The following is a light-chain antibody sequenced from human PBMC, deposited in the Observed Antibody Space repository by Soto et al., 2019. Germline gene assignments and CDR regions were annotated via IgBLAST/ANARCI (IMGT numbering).Light chain of an antibody. Sequence: QSVLTQPASVSGSPGQSITISCTGTSSDVGSYNLVSWYQQHPGKAPKLMIYEGSKRPSGVSNRFSGSKSGNTASLTISGLQAEDEADYYCCSYAGSLFYVFGTGTKVPVL. CDR2: EGS. CDR1: SSDVGSYNL. J-gene: IGLJ1*01. V-gene: IGLV2-23*01. CDR3: CSYAGSLFYV.